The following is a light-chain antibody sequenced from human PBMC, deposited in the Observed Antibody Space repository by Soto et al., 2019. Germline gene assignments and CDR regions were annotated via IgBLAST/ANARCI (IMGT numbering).Light chain of an antibody. Sequence: AIPMTQSPSSLSASTGDRVTITCRASQGISSYLAWYQQKPGKAPKLLIYAASSLQSGAPSTFSGSGYGTDFALTISSLQPEDIATYYCHQTFANPWTFAHGTKVDI. CDR1: QGISSY. V-gene: IGKV1-8*01. CDR2: AAS. J-gene: IGKJ1*01. CDR3: HQTFANPWT.